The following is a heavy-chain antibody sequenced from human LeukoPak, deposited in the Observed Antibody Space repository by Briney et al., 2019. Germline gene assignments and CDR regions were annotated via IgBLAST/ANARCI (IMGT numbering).Heavy chain of an antibody. CDR2: IYHSGST. V-gene: IGHV4-4*02. J-gene: IGHJ4*02. D-gene: IGHD5-18*01. Sequence: SETLSLTCAVSGGSISSSNWWSWVRQPPGKGLEWIGEIYHSGSTNYNPSLKSRVTISIDKSKNQFSLKVSSVTAADTAVYYCAKSMESAVVVGYWGLGTLVTVSS. CDR1: GGSISSSNW. CDR3: AKSMESAVVVGY.